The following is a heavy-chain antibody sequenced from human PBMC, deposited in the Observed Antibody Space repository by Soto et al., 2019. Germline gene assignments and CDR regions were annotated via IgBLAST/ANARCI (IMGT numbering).Heavy chain of an antibody. V-gene: IGHV1-3*01. CDR3: ARIGRSISEAGRYYFYYGLDV. CDR1: GYSFTTFA. J-gene: IGHJ6*02. D-gene: IGHD6-13*01. CDR2: INAGNGNT. Sequence: QVHLVQSGAEMEKPGASVKVSCKASGYSFTTFAIHWVRQAPGQGLEWLGWINAGNGNTKSSQKFQGRVTLTSDPSATTAYMELSSLTSEDTAVYFRARIGRSISEAGRYYFYYGLDVWGQGTTVTVSS.